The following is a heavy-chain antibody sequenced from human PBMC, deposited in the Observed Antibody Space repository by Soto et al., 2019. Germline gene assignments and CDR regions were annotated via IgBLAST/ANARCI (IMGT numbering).Heavy chain of an antibody. D-gene: IGHD3-22*01. J-gene: IGHJ5*02. CDR2: IYHGGST. CDR1: GYSISSGYY. V-gene: IGHV4-38-2*01. Sequence: SETLSLTCAVSGYSISSGYYWGWLRQPPGKGLEWIRSIYHGGSTYYNPSLNSRVTLSIDMTNNHVSLILNSVTAADTAVYYCARVGPWVPYYYDSSPYTFENWFDPWGQGTLVTVSS. CDR3: ARVGPWVPYYYDSSPYTFENWFDP.